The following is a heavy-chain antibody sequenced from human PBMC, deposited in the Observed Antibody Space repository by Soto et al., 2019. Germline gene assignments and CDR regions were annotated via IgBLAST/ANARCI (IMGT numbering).Heavy chain of an antibody. Sequence: GASVKASCKASGGTIRSYAISWVRQAPGQGLEWMGGIIPIFGTANYAQKFQGRVTITADESTSTAYMELSSLRSEDTAVYYCASRERWLPKEYFQHWGQGTLVTVSS. J-gene: IGHJ1*01. CDR3: ASRERWLPKEYFQH. CDR2: IIPIFGTA. D-gene: IGHD5-12*01. V-gene: IGHV1-69*13. CDR1: GGTIRSYA.